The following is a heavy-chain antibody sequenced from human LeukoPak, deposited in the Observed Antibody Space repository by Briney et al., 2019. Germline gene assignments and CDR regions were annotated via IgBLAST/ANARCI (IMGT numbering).Heavy chain of an antibody. Sequence: GGSLRLSCAASGFTFSSYAMCWVRQARREGVEWVSAISGSAGSTYYADSVKGRFTISRDNSKNTLYLQMNSLRAEDTAVYYCAKVPLGGWLISEFDYWGQGTLVTVSS. CDR3: AKVPLGGWLISEFDY. V-gene: IGHV3-23*01. CDR2: ISGSAGST. CDR1: GFTFSSYA. D-gene: IGHD3-3*01. J-gene: IGHJ4*02.